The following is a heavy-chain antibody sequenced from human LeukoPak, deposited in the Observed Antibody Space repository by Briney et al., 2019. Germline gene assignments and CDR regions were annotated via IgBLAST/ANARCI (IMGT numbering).Heavy chain of an antibody. CDR3: ARDYGPKLGWPDAFDI. CDR2: IYHSAST. V-gene: IGHV4-38-2*02. CDR1: GYSISSGYY. D-gene: IGHD7-27*01. J-gene: IGHJ3*02. Sequence: SETLSLTCTVSGYSISSGYYWGWIRQPPGKGLEWIGSIYHSASTYYNPSLKSRVTISVDTSKNQYSLKLSSVNAADTAVYYCARDYGPKLGWPDAFDIWGQGTMVTVSS.